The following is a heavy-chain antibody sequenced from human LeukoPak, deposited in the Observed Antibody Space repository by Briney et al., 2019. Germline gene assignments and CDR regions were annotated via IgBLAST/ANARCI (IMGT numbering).Heavy chain of an antibody. CDR1: GFTFSSYS. Sequence: GGSLRLSCAASGFTFSSYSMNWVRQAPGKGLEWVSYISSSSSTIYYADSVKGRFTISRDNAKNSLYLQMNSLGAEDTAVYYCARVPSDAGLWGQGTLVTVSS. D-gene: IGHD1-14*01. J-gene: IGHJ4*02. V-gene: IGHV3-48*01. CDR2: ISSSSSTI. CDR3: ARVPSDAGL.